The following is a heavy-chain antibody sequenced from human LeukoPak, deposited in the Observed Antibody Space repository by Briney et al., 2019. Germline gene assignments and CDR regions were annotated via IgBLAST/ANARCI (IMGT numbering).Heavy chain of an antibody. V-gene: IGHV4-39*07. D-gene: IGHD3-9*01. CDR3: ARDPGSGRSYYDILTGYYEGGFDY. CDR2: IYYSGTT. Sequence: SETLSLTCSVSRGSISSSNYYWGWIRQPPGKGLEWIGNIYYSGTTYYNPSLPSLKSRVTILIDTSKNQFSLKLSSVTAADTAVYYCARDPGSGRSYYDILTGYYEGGFDYWGQGTLVTVSS. CDR1: RGSISSSNYY. J-gene: IGHJ4*02.